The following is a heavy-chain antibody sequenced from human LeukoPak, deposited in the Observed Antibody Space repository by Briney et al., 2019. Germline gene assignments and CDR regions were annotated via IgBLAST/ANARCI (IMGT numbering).Heavy chain of an antibody. J-gene: IGHJ4*02. CDR1: GGSISSSSYH. CDR3: ASIYGDYDGY. Sequence: SETLSLTCTVSGGSISSSSYHWGWIRQPPGKGLEWIGSIYYSGSTYYNPSLKSRVTISVDTSKNQFSLKLSSVTAADTAVYYCASIYGDYDGYWGQGTLVTVSS. V-gene: IGHV4-39*07. D-gene: IGHD4-17*01. CDR2: IYYSGST.